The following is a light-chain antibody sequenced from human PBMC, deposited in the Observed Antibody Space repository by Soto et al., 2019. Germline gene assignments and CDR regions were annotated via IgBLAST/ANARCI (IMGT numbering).Light chain of an antibody. J-gene: IGKJ2*01. V-gene: IGKV1-5*03. Sequence: DIQMTQSPSTLSASVGDRVTITCRASQSISSWLAWYQQKPGKAPKLLIYKASSLKSGVPSRFSGSGSGTEFTITISSLQPDDYATYYCQEYNSHSRYTFGQGTRLEIK. CDR1: QSISSW. CDR2: KAS. CDR3: QEYNSHSRYT.